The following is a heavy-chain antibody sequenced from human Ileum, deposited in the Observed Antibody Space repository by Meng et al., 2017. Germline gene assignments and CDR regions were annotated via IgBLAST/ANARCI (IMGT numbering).Heavy chain of an antibody. J-gene: IGHJ4*02. Sequence: GGSLRPSCLVSGITSVFDAWMSWVRQVPGQGLEWVGHSVGRGGAIDYATAVRGRFFITRDDSKNTIYLEMSSLKTEVTAVYYCIWRTMTTTVDFWGPGTLVTVSS. D-gene: IGHD3-3*01. CDR3: IWRTMTTTVDF. CDR1: GITSVFDAW. V-gene: IGHV3-15*04. CDR2: SVGRGGAI.